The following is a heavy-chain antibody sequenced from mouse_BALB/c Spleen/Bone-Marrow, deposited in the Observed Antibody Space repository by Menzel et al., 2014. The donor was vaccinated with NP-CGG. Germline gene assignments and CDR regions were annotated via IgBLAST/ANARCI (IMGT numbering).Heavy chain of an antibody. CDR1: GFSVISYG. Sequence: QVQLQQSGPGLVQPSQSLFITCTVSGFSVISYGVHWVRQPPGKGLEWLGVIWSGGSTDYNAAFISRLSISKDNSKCQVFFKMNSLQADDTAIYYCARNDYGNPHYATDYWGQGTSVTVSS. V-gene: IGHV2-4*02. CDR2: IWSGGST. D-gene: IGHD2-1*01. J-gene: IGHJ4*01. CDR3: ARNDYGNPHYATDY.